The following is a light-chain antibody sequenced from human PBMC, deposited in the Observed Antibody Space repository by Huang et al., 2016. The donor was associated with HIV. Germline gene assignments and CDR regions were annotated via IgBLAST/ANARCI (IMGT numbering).Light chain of an antibody. Sequence: EVVMTQSPVTLSVSPGERASLSCRASQSVDTNLAWYQQKPGQPPRLLSYGASTRATGIPARFSGSGFGTEFTLTISSLQSEDSGLYYCQHYFKWPPWTFGQGTKVEIK. V-gene: IGKV3-15*01. CDR3: QHYFKWPPWT. CDR1: QSVDTN. CDR2: GAS. J-gene: IGKJ1*01.